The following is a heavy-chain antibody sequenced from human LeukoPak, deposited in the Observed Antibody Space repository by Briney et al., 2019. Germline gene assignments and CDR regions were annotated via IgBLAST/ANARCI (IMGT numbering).Heavy chain of an antibody. CDR1: DDSFSSHY. CDR3: ARDLVTVTKGFDI. J-gene: IGHJ3*02. V-gene: IGHV4-59*11. Sequence: PSETLSLTCAVSDDSFSSHYWTWIRQPPGKGLEWIGYISYIGSTNYNPSLISRVTISIDTSRNQFSLRLSSVTAADTAVYYCARDLVTVTKGFDIWGQGTMVSVSS. D-gene: IGHD4-17*01. CDR2: ISYIGST.